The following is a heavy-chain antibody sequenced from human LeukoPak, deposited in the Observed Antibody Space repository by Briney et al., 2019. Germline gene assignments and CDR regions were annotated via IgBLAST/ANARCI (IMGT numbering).Heavy chain of an antibody. D-gene: IGHD5-12*01. Sequence: GGSLRLSCAASGFTVSNYQLRWVRQAPGKGLEWVSVIYSDGSTYYAASVKGRFTISRDNSKNTVYLQMNSLRAEDTAVYYCARDRTLPVAIWIGAFDIWGQGTMVTVSS. CDR2: IYSDGST. J-gene: IGHJ3*02. CDR3: ARDRTLPVAIWIGAFDI. CDR1: GFTVSNYQ. V-gene: IGHV3-66*01.